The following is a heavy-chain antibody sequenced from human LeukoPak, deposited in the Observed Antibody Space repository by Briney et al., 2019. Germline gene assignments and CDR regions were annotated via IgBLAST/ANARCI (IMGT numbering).Heavy chain of an antibody. D-gene: IGHD4-23*01. Sequence: SETLSLTCTVSGVSISTSNSYWGWIRQPPGKGLEWIGSIYYTGSTYYNPSLKSRVTMSVDTSKNQFSLKLSSVTAADTAVYYCARDRSLRWTWFDPWGQGTLVTVSS. CDR1: GVSISTSNSY. CDR3: ARDRSLRWTWFDP. J-gene: IGHJ5*02. CDR2: IYYTGST. V-gene: IGHV4-39*07.